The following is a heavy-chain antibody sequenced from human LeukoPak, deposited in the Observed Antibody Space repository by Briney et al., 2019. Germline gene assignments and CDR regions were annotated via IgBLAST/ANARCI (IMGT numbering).Heavy chain of an antibody. CDR1: GFTFSDYC. D-gene: IGHD1-26*01. V-gene: IGHV3-73*01. Sequence: GGSLRLSCVASGFTFSDYCMSWVRQASGKGLEWIGLMEKELNGYATAYAASVRGRFTISRDDSQNTAYLQMDSLKTEDTALYYCTRDSGTYNWLDPWGQGTLVTVSS. J-gene: IGHJ5*02. CDR3: TRDSGTYNWLDP. CDR2: MEKELNGYAT.